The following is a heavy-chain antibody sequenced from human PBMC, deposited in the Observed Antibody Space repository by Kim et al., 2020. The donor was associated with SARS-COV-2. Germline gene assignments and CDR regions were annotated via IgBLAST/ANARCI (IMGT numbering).Heavy chain of an antibody. CDR2: IGGSGGST. Sequence: GGSLRLSCAASGFTFSSYAMSWVRQAPGKGLEWVSAIGGSGGSTYYADSVKGRFTISRDNFKNTLYLQMNSLTAEDTAVYYCAKGGIVGAPAYWGQGDLVTASS. J-gene: IGHJ4*02. CDR3: AKGGIVGAPAY. V-gene: IGHV3-23*01. D-gene: IGHD1-26*01. CDR1: GFTFSSYA.